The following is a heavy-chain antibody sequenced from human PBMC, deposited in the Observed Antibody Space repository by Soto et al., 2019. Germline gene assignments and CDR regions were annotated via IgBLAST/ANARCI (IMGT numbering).Heavy chain of an antibody. CDR2: INHSGST. CDR1: GGSFSGYY. V-gene: IGHV4-34*01. D-gene: IGHD3-10*01. Sequence: QVQLQQWGAGLLKPSETLSLTCAVYGGSFSGYYWTWIRQPPGTGLEWVGEINHSGSTNYNPSLTSRSTIYVDTSKLQSSLKLTSVTAADTAVYYCARDKITALFDYWGQGTLVTVSS. J-gene: IGHJ4*02. CDR3: ARDKITALFDY.